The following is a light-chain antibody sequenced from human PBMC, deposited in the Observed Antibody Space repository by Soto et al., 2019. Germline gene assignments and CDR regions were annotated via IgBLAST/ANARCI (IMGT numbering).Light chain of an antibody. CDR1: STDVGSYNR. V-gene: IGLV2-18*02. CDR2: EVS. J-gene: IGLJ2*01. CDR3: SSYTITSTVV. Sequence: QSALTQPPSVSGSPGQSVTISCTGTSTDVGSYNRVSWYQQPPGAAPKLIISEVSNRPSGVPDRFSGSKSGNTASLTISGLQAEDEASYYCSSYTITSTVVFGGGTKLTVL.